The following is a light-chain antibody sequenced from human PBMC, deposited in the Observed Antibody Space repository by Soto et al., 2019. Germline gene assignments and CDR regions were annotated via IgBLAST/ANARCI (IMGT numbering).Light chain of an antibody. CDR1: SGDVGAYDR. J-gene: IGLJ1*01. Sequence: QSVLTQPRSVSGSPGQSVTISCTGTSGDVGAYDRVSWYQHHPTKAPKLIIYDVTNRPSGVPYRFSGSKSGNTASLTISGLQAEDEADYYCSSYTTSSSYVFGAGTKVTVL. CDR2: DVT. CDR3: SSYTTSSSYV. V-gene: IGLV2-11*01.